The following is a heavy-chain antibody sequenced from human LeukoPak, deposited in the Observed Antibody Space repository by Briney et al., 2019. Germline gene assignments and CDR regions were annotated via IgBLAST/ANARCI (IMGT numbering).Heavy chain of an antibody. J-gene: IGHJ5*02. CDR2: INHSGST. D-gene: IGHD3-10*01. V-gene: IGHV4-34*01. CDR1: GGSFSGYY. CDR3: ARSSMVRGALNWFDP. Sequence: PSETLSLTCAVYGGSFSGYYWSWIRQPPGKGLEWIGEINHSGSTNYNPSLKSRVTISVDTSKNQFSLKLSSVTAADTAVYYCARSSMVRGALNWFDPWGQGTLVTVSS.